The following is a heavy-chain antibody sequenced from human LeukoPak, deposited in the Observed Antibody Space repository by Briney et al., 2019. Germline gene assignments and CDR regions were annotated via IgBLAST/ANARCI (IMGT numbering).Heavy chain of an antibody. J-gene: IGHJ5*02. CDR3: ARSLYSSSSEFDP. Sequence: ASVKVSCKASGYTFTSYDINWVRQATGQGLEWMGWISAYNGNTNYAQKLQGRVTMTTDTSTSTAYMELRSLRSDDTAVYYCARSLYSSSSEFDPWGQGTLVTVSS. D-gene: IGHD6-6*01. V-gene: IGHV1-18*01. CDR2: ISAYNGNT. CDR1: GYTFTSYD.